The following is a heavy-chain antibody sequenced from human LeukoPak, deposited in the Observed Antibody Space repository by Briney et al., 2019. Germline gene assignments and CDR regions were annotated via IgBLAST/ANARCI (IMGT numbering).Heavy chain of an antibody. CDR1: GFAFSRYS. V-gene: IGHV3-21*06. D-gene: IGHD3-22*01. J-gene: IGHJ4*02. CDR3: ARDFFHSSESRPFDY. CDR2: IFSRSESI. Sequence: PGGSLGLSCAASGFAFSRYSMNWVRQAPGKGLEWVSCIFSRSESILYADSVKGRFTISRDNAKNLLYLQMDSLRVEDTAVYYCARDFFHSSESRPFDYWGQGTLVTVSS.